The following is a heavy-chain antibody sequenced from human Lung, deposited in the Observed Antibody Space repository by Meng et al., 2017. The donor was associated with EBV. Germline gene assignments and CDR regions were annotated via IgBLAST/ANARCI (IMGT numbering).Heavy chain of an antibody. CDR1: GFTFSSYA. V-gene: IGHV3-23*01. CDR2: ISGSGGST. CDR3: AKSHSTVTTLGSDY. Sequence: EVQLLESGGGLVQPGGSLRLSGAASGFTFSSYAMIWVRQAPGKGLEWVSAISGSGGSTYYADSVKGRFTISRDNSKNTLYLQMNSLRAEDTAVYYCAKSHSTVTTLGSDYWGQGTLVTVSS. D-gene: IGHD4-17*01. J-gene: IGHJ4*02.